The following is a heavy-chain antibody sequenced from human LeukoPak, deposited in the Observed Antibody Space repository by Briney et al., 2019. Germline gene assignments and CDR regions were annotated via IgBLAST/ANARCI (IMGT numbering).Heavy chain of an antibody. Sequence: KASETLSLTCAVYGGSFSGYYWSWIRQPPGKGLEWIGEINHSGSTNYNPSLKSRVTISVDTSRNQFSLKLSSVTAADTAVYYCARAYCSGGSCYLGYFDYWGQGTLVTVSS. CDR3: ARAYCSGGSCYLGYFDY. D-gene: IGHD2-15*01. J-gene: IGHJ4*02. V-gene: IGHV4-34*01. CDR1: GGSFSGYY. CDR2: INHSGST.